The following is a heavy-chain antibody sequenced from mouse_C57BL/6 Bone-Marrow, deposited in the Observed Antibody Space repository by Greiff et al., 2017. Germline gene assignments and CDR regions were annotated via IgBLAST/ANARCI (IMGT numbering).Heavy chain of an antibody. Sequence: VQLQQSGAELARPGASVKMSCKASGYTFTSYTMHWVKQRPGQGLEWIGYINPSSGYTKYIQKFKDKATLTADKSSSTAYMQLSSLTSEDSAVYYCARSPRFAYWGQGTLVTVSA. CDR2: INPSSGYT. CDR3: ARSPRFAY. V-gene: IGHV1-4*01. CDR1: GYTFTSYT. J-gene: IGHJ3*01.